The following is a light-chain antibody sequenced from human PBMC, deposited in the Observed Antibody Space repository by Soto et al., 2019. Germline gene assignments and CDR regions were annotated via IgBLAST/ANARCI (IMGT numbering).Light chain of an antibody. J-gene: IGLJ3*02. CDR2: EGS. CDR3: CSYAGSSTSWV. V-gene: IGLV2-23*01. Sequence: QSALTQPASVSGSPGQSITIFCTGTSSDVGSYNLVSWYQQHPGKAPKLMIYEGSKRPSGVSNRFSGSKSGNTASLTISGLQAEDEADYYCCSYAGSSTSWVFGGGTKLTVL. CDR1: SSDVGSYNL.